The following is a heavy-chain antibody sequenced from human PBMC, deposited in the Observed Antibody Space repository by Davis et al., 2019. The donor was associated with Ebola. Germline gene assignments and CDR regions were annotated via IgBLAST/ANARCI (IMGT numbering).Heavy chain of an antibody. CDR3: ARAQELYYYDSSGYYVQRPFDY. J-gene: IGHJ4*02. Sequence: GGSLRLSCAASGFTFSSYGMHWVRQAPGKGLEWVAVIWYDGSNKYYADSVKGRFTISRDNSKNTLYLQMNSLRAEDTAVYYCARAQELYYYDSSGYYVQRPFDYWGQGTLVTVSS. CDR1: GFTFSSYG. V-gene: IGHV3-33*01. D-gene: IGHD3-22*01. CDR2: IWYDGSNK.